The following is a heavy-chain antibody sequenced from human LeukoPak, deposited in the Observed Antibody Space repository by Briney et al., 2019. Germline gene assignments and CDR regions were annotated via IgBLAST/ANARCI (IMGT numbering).Heavy chain of an antibody. D-gene: IGHD3-3*01. CDR2: ISSRSSTI. CDR1: GFTFSGYS. V-gene: IGHV3-48*01. Sequence: GGSLRLSCAASGFTFSGYSMNWVRQAPGNGLEWVSYISSRSSTIYYADSVKGRFTISRDNAKNSLYLQMNSLRADDTALYYCARDLASGYRYDYWGQGILVTVSS. CDR3: ARDLASGYRYDY. J-gene: IGHJ4*02.